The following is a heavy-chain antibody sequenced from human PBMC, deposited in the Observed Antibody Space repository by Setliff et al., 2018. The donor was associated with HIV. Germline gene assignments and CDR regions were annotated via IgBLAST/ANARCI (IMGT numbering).Heavy chain of an antibody. V-gene: IGHV4-59*01. D-gene: IGHD3-16*01. CDR1: GFTFSNYW. J-gene: IGHJ4*02. Sequence: GSLRLSCAASGFTFSNYWMTWVRQAPGKGLEWVGNVDYTGSTYYNPSLKSRVTISVDTSKNQFSLKLRSVTAADTAMYYCARHPRGTGRFDYWGQGTLVTVS. CDR2: VDYTGST. CDR3: ARHPRGTGRFDY.